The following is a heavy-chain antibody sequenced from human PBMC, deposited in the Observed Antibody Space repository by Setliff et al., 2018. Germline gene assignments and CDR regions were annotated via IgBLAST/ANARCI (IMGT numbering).Heavy chain of an antibody. J-gene: IGHJ6*03. CDR1: GYTFTSYG. V-gene: IGHV1-18*01. CDR2: ISAYNGNT. Sequence: ASVKVSCKASGYTFTSYGISWVRQAPGQGLEWMGWISAYNGNTNYAQKLQGRVTMTTDTSTSTAYMELSRLTSDDTAVYYCARAEYTSSSLYYYMDVWGKGTTVTVSS. D-gene: IGHD6-6*01. CDR3: ARAEYTSSSLYYYMDV.